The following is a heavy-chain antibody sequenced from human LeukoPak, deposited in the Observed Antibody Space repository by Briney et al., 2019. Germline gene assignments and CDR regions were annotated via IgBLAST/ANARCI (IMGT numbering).Heavy chain of an antibody. CDR3: ARAKGVVVVPAAIRVGDWFDP. V-gene: IGHV4-30-4*01. D-gene: IGHD2-2*02. J-gene: IGHJ5*02. CDR2: IYYSGST. CDR1: GGSISSGDYY. Sequence: SETLSLTCTVSGGSISSGDYYWSWIRQPPGKGLEWIGYIYYSGSTYYNLSLKSRVTISVDTSKNQFSLKLSSVTAADTAVYYCARAKGVVVVPAAIRVGDWFDPWGQGTLVTVSS.